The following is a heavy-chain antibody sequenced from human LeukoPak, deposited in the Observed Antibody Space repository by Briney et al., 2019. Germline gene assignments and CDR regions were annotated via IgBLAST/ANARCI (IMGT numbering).Heavy chain of an antibody. CDR1: GFTFSSYA. V-gene: IGHV3-30-3*01. CDR2: ISYDGSNK. Sequence: GGSLRLSCAASGFTFSSYAMHWVRQAPGKGLEWVAVISYDGSNKYYADSVKGRFTISRDNSKNTLYLQMNSLRAEDTAVYYCARDMYDFWSGYYNEPGAYWGQGTLVTVSS. D-gene: IGHD3-3*01. J-gene: IGHJ4*02. CDR3: ARDMYDFWSGYYNEPGAY.